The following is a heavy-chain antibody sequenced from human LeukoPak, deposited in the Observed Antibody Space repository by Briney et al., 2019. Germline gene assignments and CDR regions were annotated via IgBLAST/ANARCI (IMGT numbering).Heavy chain of an antibody. CDR3: ARDTPTDYYPPYYYYYMDV. Sequence: ASVKVSCKVSGYTFTSYYMHWVRQAPGQGLEWMGIINPSGGSTSYAQKFQGRVTMTRDMSTSTVYMELSSLRSEDTAVYYCARDTPTDYYPPYYYYYMDVWGKGTTVTVSS. CDR2: INPSGGST. V-gene: IGHV1-46*01. D-gene: IGHD1-26*01. CDR1: GYTFTSYY. J-gene: IGHJ6*03.